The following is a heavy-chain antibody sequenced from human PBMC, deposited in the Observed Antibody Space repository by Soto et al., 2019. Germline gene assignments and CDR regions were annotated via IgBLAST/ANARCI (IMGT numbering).Heavy chain of an antibody. CDR1: GFTFSSYA. CDR2: ISGSGGST. D-gene: IGHD3-22*01. V-gene: IGHV3-23*01. J-gene: IGHJ4*02. Sequence: GSLRLSCAASGFTFSSYAMSWVRQAPGKGLEWVSAISGSGGSTYYADSVKGRFTISRDNSKNTLYLQMNSLRAEDTAVYYCAKGTYYYDSSGYYGYWGQGTLVTVSS. CDR3: AKGTYYYDSSGYYGY.